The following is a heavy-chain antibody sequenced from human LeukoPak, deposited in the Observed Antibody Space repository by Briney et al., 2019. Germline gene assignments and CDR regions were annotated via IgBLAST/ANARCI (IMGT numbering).Heavy chain of an antibody. CDR2: ISSGSSYI. D-gene: IGHD4/OR15-4a*01. Sequence: DGSPTLSCAASGFTLSSYNMNWVRQAPGKGLEWVSSISSGSSYIYYAVKVKGRFTISRDNAKNSLYLQMNSLRAEDTALYYCARYGGNAFDVWGQGTLVTVSS. V-gene: IGHV3-21*01. J-gene: IGHJ3*01. CDR1: GFTLSSYN. CDR3: ARYGGNAFDV.